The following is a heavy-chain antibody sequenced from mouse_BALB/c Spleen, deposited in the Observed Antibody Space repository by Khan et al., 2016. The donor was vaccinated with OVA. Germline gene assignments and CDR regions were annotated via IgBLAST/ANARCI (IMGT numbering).Heavy chain of an antibody. J-gene: IGHJ4*01. D-gene: IGHD2-10*01. CDR1: GFSLTNYG. Sequence: QVQLKESGPGLVAPSQSLSITCTISGFSLTNYGVHWVRQPPGKGLEWLVLMWSDGSTTYNSALKSRLTISKDNSKSQGFLKMNSLQTDDTAMYFCARQPYYHYNVMDYWGQGTSVTVSS. V-gene: IGHV2-6-1*01. CDR2: MWSDGST. CDR3: ARQPYYHYNVMDY.